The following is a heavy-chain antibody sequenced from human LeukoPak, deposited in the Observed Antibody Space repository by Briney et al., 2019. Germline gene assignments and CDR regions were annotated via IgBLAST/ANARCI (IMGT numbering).Heavy chain of an antibody. Sequence: LSLTCTVSGDSISSYYWSWIRQPPGKGLEWVSHISSSSSYTNYADSVKGRFTISRDNSKNTLYLQMNSLSAEDTAVYYCARGSGGSCSLCSWGQGTLVTVSS. J-gene: IGHJ5*02. V-gene: IGHV3-11*06. CDR3: ARGSGGSCSLCS. CDR1: GDSISSYY. CDR2: ISSSSSYT. D-gene: IGHD2-15*01.